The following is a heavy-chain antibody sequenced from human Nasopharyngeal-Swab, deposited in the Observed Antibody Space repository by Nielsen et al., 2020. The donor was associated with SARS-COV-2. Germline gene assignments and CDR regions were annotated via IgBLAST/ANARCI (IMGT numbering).Heavy chain of an antibody. V-gene: IGHV1-18*01. D-gene: IGHD3-10*01. CDR2: ISAYNGNT. Sequence: ASVKVSCKASGGTFSSYTISWVRQAPGQGLEWMGWISAYNGNTNYAQKLQGRVTMTTDTSTSTAYMELRSLRSDDTAVYYCAREVKYYGSGSYLPYYYGMDVWGQGTTVTVSS. CDR3: AREVKYYGSGSYLPYYYGMDV. J-gene: IGHJ6*02. CDR1: GGTFSSYT.